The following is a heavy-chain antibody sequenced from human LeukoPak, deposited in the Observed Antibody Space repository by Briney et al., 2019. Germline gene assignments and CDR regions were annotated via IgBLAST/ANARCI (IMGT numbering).Heavy chain of an antibody. D-gene: IGHD3-22*01. CDR1: GGSFSGYY. Sequence: SETLSLTCAVYGGSFSGYYWSWIRQPPGKGLEWIGEINHSGSTNYNPSLKSRVTISVDTSKNQFSLKLSSVTAADTAVYYCARVILHDSSGYWRYWFDPWGQGTLVTVSS. J-gene: IGHJ5*02. CDR2: INHSGST. V-gene: IGHV4-34*01. CDR3: ARVILHDSSGYWRYWFDP.